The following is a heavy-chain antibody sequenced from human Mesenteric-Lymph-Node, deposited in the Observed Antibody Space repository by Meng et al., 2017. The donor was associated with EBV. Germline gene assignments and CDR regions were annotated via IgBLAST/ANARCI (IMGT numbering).Heavy chain of an antibody. J-gene: IGHJ4*02. Sequence: QLRLQESGPGLVKPSETLSLTCTVSGVSVSGDSFYWSWIRQPPGKGLEWIGFIYDSGITHYSPSLKSRVTISVDTSKNQFSLELRSMTPADTAVYYCARDRGWELLDYWGQGTLVTVSS. CDR2: IYDSGIT. CDR3: ARDRGWELLDY. V-gene: IGHV4-61*01. CDR1: GVSVSGDSFY. D-gene: IGHD1-26*01.